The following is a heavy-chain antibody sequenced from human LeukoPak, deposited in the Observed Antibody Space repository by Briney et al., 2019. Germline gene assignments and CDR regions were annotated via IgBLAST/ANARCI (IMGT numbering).Heavy chain of an antibody. D-gene: IGHD3-22*01. CDR3: ARYESSGVDAFDI. V-gene: IGHV4-34*01. J-gene: IGHJ3*02. CDR1: GGSFSGYY. CDR2: INHSGST. Sequence: PSETLSLTCAVYGGSFSGYYWSWIRQPPGKGLEWIGEINHSGSTNYNPSLKSRVTISVDTSKNQFSLKLSSVTAADTAVYHCARYESSGVDAFDIWGQGTMVTVSS.